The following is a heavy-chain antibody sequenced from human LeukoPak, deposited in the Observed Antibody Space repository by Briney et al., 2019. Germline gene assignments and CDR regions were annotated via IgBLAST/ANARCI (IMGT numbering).Heavy chain of an antibody. D-gene: IGHD6-19*01. V-gene: IGHV3-7*01. CDR1: GFTFNTYW. CDR3: ARDQWWQFIAVAITSYFDS. J-gene: IGHJ4*02. Sequence: GGSLRLSCAASGFTFNTYWMSWVRQAPGKGLEWVANIKQDGSEKYYVDSVKGRFTISRDNTKNSLYLQMNSLRAEDTAVYYCARDQWWQFIAVAITSYFDSWGQGTLVTVSS. CDR2: IKQDGSEK.